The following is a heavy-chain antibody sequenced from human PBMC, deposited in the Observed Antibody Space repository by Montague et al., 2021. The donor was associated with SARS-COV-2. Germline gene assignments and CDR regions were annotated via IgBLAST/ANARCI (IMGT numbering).Heavy chain of an antibody. CDR2: IYSSGST. D-gene: IGHD3-22*01. Sequence: SETRSLTCTVSGASMSGSYWGWVRQPPEKGPEWIGNIYSSGSTHYNPSLKSRVTISVDTSKSQFSLRLTSVTAADTAVYYCVREGRSSAYAMDYWGQGTLVTVSS. J-gene: IGHJ4*02. CDR1: GASMSGSY. V-gene: IGHV4-59*01. CDR3: VREGRSSAYAMDY.